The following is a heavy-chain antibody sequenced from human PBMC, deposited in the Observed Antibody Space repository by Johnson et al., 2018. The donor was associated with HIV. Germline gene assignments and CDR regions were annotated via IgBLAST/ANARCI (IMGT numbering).Heavy chain of an antibody. D-gene: IGHD2-15*01. J-gene: IGHJ3*02. CDR3: AKDGGRLRTDAFDI. CDR1: GFTFSSYW. Sequence: VQLVESGGGLVQPGGSLRLSCATSGFTFSSYWMSWVRQAPGKGLDWVANIKQDGGEKYYVDSVKGRFTISRDNSKNTLYLQMNSLRAEDTAVYYCAKDGGRLRTDAFDIWGQGTMVTVSS. V-gene: IGHV3-7*05. CDR2: IKQDGGEK.